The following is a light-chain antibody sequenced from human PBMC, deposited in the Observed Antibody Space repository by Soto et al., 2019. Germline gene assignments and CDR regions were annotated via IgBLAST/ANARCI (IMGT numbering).Light chain of an antibody. J-gene: IGLJ2*01. V-gene: IGLV2-8*01. CDR1: SSDVGKYDY. CDR3: SSFSATTTTTVV. CDR2: EVS. Sequence: QSALTQPPSASGSPGQSVTISCTGTSSDVGKYDYVSWFQHHPGKAPKLIIYEVSKRPSGVPNRFSASKSGNTASLTISGLQTEDEADYFCSSFSATTTTTVVFGGGTKLTVL.